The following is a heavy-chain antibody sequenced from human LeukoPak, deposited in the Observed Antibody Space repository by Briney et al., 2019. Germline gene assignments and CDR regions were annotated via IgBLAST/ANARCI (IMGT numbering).Heavy chain of an antibody. CDR1: GFTFSDYY. J-gene: IGHJ6*02. CDR2: ISGSGSTI. V-gene: IGHV3-11*01. CDR3: AGADSSGYLYYYYYGMDV. Sequence: GSLRLSCAASGFTFSDYYMSWIRQAPGKGLEWVSYISGSGSTIYYADSVKGRFTISRDNAKNSLYLQMNSLRAEDTAVYYCAGADSSGYLYYYYYGMDVWGQGTTVTVSS. D-gene: IGHD3-22*01.